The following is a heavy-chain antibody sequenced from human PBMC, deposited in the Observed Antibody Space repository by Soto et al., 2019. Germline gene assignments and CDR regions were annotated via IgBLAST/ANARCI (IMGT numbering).Heavy chain of an antibody. CDR3: AKDMVEDIVVVPAASPLDY. CDR1: GFTFSSYA. J-gene: IGHJ4*02. D-gene: IGHD2-2*01. Sequence: EVQLLESGGGLVQPGGSLRLSCAASGFTFSSYAMSWVRQAPGKGLEWVPAISGSGGSTYYADSVKGRFTISRDNSKNTLYLQMNSLRAEDTAVYYCAKDMVEDIVVVPAASPLDYWGQGTLVTVSS. CDR2: ISGSGGST. V-gene: IGHV3-23*01.